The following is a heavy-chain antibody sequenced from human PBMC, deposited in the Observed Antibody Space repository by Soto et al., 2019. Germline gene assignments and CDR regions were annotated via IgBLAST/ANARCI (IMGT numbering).Heavy chain of an antibody. CDR2: IFTRDSET. CDR3: ARGYYDSGHGYDL. CDR1: RHIFNNHW. V-gene: IGHV5-51*01. Sequence: EQLEQSGAEVKNPGESLKISCKGPRHIFNNHWIGWVRQTPGKGLEWMGLIFTRDSETKTSPSFQGHVSFSVDNSINTVYLQWTSLKTADTGMYFCARGYYDSGHGYDLWGQGTQVTVSS. J-gene: IGHJ5*02. D-gene: IGHD3-10*01.